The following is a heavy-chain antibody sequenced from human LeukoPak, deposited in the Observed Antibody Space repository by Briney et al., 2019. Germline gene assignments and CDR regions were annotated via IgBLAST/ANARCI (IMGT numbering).Heavy chain of an antibody. Sequence: PSQTLSLTRAVYGGSLTTYFWSWIRQPPGKGLEWIREITHFRSTNYNPSLRGRVTISRDTSKIQFSLRLTSLTAADTAVYYCAPIFGDYSDFDSWGQGTLVTVSS. CDR1: GGSLTTYF. V-gene: IGHV4-34*01. CDR3: APIFGDYSDFDS. CDR2: ITHFRST. J-gene: IGHJ4*01. D-gene: IGHD4-17*01.